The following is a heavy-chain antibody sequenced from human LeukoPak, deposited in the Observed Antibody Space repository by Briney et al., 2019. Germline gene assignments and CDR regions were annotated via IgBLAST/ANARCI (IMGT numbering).Heavy chain of an antibody. CDR2: INGDNGNT. CDR3: ARGGPNSGGWTLDH. V-gene: IGHV1-3*03. J-gene: IGHJ4*02. Sequence: ASVRVSCKASGYTFTSHAIYWVRQAPGQRLEWMGCINGDNGNTQYSQKFQGRVTFIRDTSASTAYMELSSLTSEDMAVFYCARGGPNSGGWTLDHWGQGTLVSVSS. CDR1: GYTFTSHA. D-gene: IGHD6-19*01.